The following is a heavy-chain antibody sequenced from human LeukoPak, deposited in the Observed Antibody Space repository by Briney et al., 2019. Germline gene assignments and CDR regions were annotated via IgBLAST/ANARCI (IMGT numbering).Heavy chain of an antibody. D-gene: IGHD3-10*01. J-gene: IGHJ6*03. V-gene: IGHV4-61*05. CDR1: GGSISSSSYY. CDR3: ARFMVYYYMDV. CDR2: IYYSGST. Sequence: SETLSLTCTVSGGSISSSSYYWGWIRQPPGKGLEWIGYIYYSGSTNYNPSLKSRVTISVDTSKNQFSLKLSSVTAADTAVYYCARFMVYYYMDVWGKGTTVTVSS.